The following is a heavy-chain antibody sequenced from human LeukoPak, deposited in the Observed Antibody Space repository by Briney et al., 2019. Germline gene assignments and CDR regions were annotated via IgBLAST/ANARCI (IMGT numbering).Heavy chain of an antibody. CDR3: ARETPLYSSGWSVAFDI. D-gene: IGHD6-19*01. CDR1: GFTFSSYW. Sequence: TGGTLRLSCAASGFTFSSYWMHWVRQAPGKGLVWVSRINSDGSSTSYADSVKGRFTISRDNAKNTLYLQMNSLRAEDTAVYYCARETPLYSSGWSVAFDIWGQGTMVTVSS. J-gene: IGHJ3*02. CDR2: INSDGSST. V-gene: IGHV3-74*01.